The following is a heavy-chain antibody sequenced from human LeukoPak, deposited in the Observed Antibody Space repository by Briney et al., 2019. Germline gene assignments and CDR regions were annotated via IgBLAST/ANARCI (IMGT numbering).Heavy chain of an antibody. V-gene: IGHV3-74*01. CDR3: TRESVGMGV. CDR1: GFTFSRSW. Sequence: GGSLRLSCAASGFTFSRSWMHWVRQAPGEGLVWVSGINGDGSSTRFADSVKGRFSISRDNAKNTLYLQMNSLRGEDTAVYYCTRESVGMGVWGPGATVTVSS. CDR2: INGDGSST. J-gene: IGHJ6*02.